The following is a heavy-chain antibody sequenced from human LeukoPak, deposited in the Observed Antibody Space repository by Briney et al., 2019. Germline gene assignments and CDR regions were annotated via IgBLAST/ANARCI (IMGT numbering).Heavy chain of an antibody. CDR1: GFTFSSYG. Sequence: GGSLRLSCAASGFTFSSYGMHWVRQAPGKGLEWVAVIWYDGTNKYYADSVEGRFTISRDNSKNTLYLQMNSLRAEDTAVYYCARTRYNSGGGDYWGQGTRVTVSP. CDR2: IWYDGTNK. V-gene: IGHV3-33*08. J-gene: IGHJ4*02. D-gene: IGHD6-19*01. CDR3: ARTRYNSGGGDY.